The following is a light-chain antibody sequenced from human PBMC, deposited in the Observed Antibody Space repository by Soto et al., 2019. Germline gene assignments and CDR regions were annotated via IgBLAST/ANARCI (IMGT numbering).Light chain of an antibody. CDR3: QHYNSYSEA. CDR1: QSISSW. CDR2: KAS. V-gene: IGKV1-5*03. Sequence: EIQMNQSPATLSATVGDRVTITCRASQSISSWLAWYQQKPGKAPKLLIYKASTLKSGVPSRFSGSGSGTEFTLTISSLQPDDFASYYCQHYNSYSEAFGPGT. J-gene: IGKJ1*01.